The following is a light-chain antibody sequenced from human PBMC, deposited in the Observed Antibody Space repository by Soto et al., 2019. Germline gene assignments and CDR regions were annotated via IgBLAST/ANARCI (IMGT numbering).Light chain of an antibody. J-gene: IGLJ1*01. V-gene: IGLV1-44*01. CDR2: TNN. Sequence: QSVLTQPPSPSGTPGQRVTISCSGGSRNLGSSNVNWYQQLPGTAPKLLIYTNNQRPSGVPDRLSGSQSRSSASMALSRLQSADESDYYCSALAERLSGSYDFGTGNKGTVL. CDR1: SRNLGSSN. CDR3: SALAERLSGSYD.